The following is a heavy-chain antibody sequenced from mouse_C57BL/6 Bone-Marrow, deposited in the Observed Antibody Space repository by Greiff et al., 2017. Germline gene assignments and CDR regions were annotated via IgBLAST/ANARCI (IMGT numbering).Heavy chain of an antibody. V-gene: IGHV1-9*01. CDR3: ERGLYYGTNGY. D-gene: IGHD2-1*01. CDR1: GYTFTGYW. J-gene: IGHJ2*01. Sequence: VQLMESGAELMKPGASVTLSCKATGYTFTGYWIEWVKQRPGHGLEWIGEILPGSGSTNYNEKFKGKATFTADTSSNTAYMQLSSLTTEDSARYDCERGLYYGTNGYWGEGTTLTDSS. CDR2: ILPGSGST.